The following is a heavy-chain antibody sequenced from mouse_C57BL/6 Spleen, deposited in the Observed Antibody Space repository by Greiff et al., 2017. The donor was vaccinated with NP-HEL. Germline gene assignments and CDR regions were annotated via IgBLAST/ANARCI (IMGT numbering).Heavy chain of an antibody. D-gene: IGHD1-1*01. V-gene: IGHV1-64*01. CDR1: GYTFTSYW. CDR2: IHPNSGST. Sequence: QVQLQQSGAELVKPGASVKLSCKASGYTFTSYWMHWVKQRPGQGLEWIGMIHPNSGSTNYNEKFKSKATLTVDKSSSTAYMQLSSLTSEDSAVYYCARVTTGAMDYWGQGTSVTVSS. CDR3: ARVTTGAMDY. J-gene: IGHJ4*01.